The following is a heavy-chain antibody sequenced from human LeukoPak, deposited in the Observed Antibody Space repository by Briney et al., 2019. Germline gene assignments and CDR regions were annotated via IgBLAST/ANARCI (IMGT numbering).Heavy chain of an antibody. V-gene: IGHV5-51*01. J-gene: IGHJ4*02. CDR1: GYSFTCFW. CDR2: IYPYDSET. CDR3: ARHIGYSAWNPDY. Sequence: GSSLKISCKASGYSFTCFWIGWVRQTPGRGLEWMGIIYPYDSETRYSPSFQGQVTISADKSISTAYLQWSSLKASDTAMYYCARHIGYSAWNPDYWGQGTLVTVSS. D-gene: IGHD5-18*01.